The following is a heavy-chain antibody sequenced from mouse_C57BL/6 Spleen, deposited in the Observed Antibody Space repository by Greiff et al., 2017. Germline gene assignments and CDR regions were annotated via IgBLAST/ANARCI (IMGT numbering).Heavy chain of an antibody. J-gene: IGHJ4*01. CDR2: INPSNGGT. D-gene: IGHD2-4*01. CDR3: ARGGIYYDYYYAMDY. CDR1: GYTFTSYW. Sequence: VQLQQPGTELVKPGASVKLSCKASGYTFTSYWMHWVKQRPGQGLEWIGNINPSNGGTNYNEKFKSKATLTVDKSSSTAYMQLSSLTSEDSAVYYCARGGIYYDYYYAMDYWGQGTSVTVSS. V-gene: IGHV1-53*01.